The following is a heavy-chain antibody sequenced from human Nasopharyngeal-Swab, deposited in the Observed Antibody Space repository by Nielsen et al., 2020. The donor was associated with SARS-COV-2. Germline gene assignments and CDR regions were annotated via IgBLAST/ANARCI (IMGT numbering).Heavy chain of an antibody. CDR2: TYYRSKWYN. CDR1: GDRVSRNSAA. D-gene: IGHD1-26*01. J-gene: IGHJ4*02. CDR3: ARCSYPGNYLFDY. V-gene: IGHV6-1*01. Sequence: SQTPSLTFSISGDRVSRNSAAWNWIRQSPSRGLKWLGRTYYRSKWYNDYAVSVKSRITINPDTSKNQFSLQLNSVTPEDTAVYYCARCSYPGNYLFDYWGQGTLVTVSS.